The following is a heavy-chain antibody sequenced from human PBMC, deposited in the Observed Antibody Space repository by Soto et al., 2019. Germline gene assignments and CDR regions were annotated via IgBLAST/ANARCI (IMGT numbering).Heavy chain of an antibody. J-gene: IGHJ4*02. Sequence: ASVKVSCKASGYTFSSYDINWVRQATGQGLEWMGWLNPNSGDTGYAQKFQGRVTLTRNTFINKAHIELSSLTSDDTAVYYCATSGGGWYLYWGQGTLVTVSS. CDR3: ATSGGGWYLY. D-gene: IGHD6-19*01. CDR1: GYTFSSYD. V-gene: IGHV1-8*01. CDR2: LNPNSGDT.